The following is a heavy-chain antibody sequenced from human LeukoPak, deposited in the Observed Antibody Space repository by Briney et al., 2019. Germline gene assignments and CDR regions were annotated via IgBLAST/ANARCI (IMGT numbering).Heavy chain of an antibody. D-gene: IGHD5-18*01. J-gene: IGHJ6*02. CDR1: GGSINNYY. CDR3: ARLYGYTYGHGGMDV. Sequence: SETLSLTCTVSGGSINNYYWSWIRQPPGEGLEWIGYTHDSGTTNYNPSLKTRVTISVDTSKIQFSLNLTSMTAADTAVYYCARLYGYTYGHGGMDVWGQGTTVTVSS. V-gene: IGHV4-59*08. CDR2: THDSGTT.